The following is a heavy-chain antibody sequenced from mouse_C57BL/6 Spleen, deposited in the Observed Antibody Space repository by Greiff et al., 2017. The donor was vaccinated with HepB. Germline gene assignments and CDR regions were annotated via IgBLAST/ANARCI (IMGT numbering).Heavy chain of an antibody. V-gene: IGHV3-6*01. CDR2: ISYDGSN. CDR1: GYSITSGYY. Sequence: ESGPGLVKPSQSLSLTCSVTGYSITSGYYWNWIRQFPGNKLEWMGYISYDGSNNYNPSLKNRISITRDTSKNQFFLKLNSVTTEDTATYYCAREDSNRYYAMDYWGQGTSVTVSS. J-gene: IGHJ4*01. CDR3: AREDSNRYYAMDY. D-gene: IGHD2-5*01.